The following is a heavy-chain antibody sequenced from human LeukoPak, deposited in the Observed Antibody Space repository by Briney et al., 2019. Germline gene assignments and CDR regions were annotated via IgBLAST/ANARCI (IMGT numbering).Heavy chain of an antibody. CDR3: ARGGVSSASGDWFDP. CDR2: INHSGST. Sequence: SETLSLTCAVYGGSFSGYYWSWIRQPPGKGLEWIGEINHSGSTNYNPSLKSRVTISVGTSKNQFSLKLSSVTAADTAVYYCARGGVSSASGDWFDPWGQGTLVTVSS. V-gene: IGHV4-34*01. J-gene: IGHJ5*02. D-gene: IGHD3-22*01. CDR1: GGSFSGYY.